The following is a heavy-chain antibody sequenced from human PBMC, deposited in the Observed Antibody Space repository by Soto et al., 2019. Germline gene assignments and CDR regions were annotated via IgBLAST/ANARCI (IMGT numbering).Heavy chain of an antibody. CDR1: GGSFSGYY. V-gene: IGHV4-34*01. Sequence: QMHLQQWGAGLLKPSETLSLTCAVYGGSFSGYYWSWIRQSPGKGLEWIGEINHSGNTNYSPPLKSRVTISVDTSKNQFSLNLSSVTAADTAVYYCARGGEYSTSFDYWGQGTLVTVSS. CDR3: ARGGEYSTSFDY. J-gene: IGHJ4*02. CDR2: INHSGNT. D-gene: IGHD6-6*01.